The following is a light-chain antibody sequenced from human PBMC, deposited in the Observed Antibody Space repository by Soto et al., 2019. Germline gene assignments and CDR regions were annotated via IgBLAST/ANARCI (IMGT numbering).Light chain of an antibody. V-gene: IGLV2-8*01. CDR3: SSYAGSNTYVV. CDR2: EVS. Sequence: QSALTQPPSAPGSPGQSVTISCTGTSSDVGGYNYVSWYQQHPGKAPKLMIYEVSQRPSGVPDRFSGSKSGNTASLTVSGLQAEDEADYYCSSYAGSNTYVVFGGGTKLTVL. J-gene: IGLJ2*01. CDR1: SSDVGGYNY.